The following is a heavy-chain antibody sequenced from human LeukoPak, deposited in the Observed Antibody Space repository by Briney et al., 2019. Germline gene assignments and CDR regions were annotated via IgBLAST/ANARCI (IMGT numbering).Heavy chain of an antibody. CDR3: ATAGSSELLWDYAMDV. Sequence: PGGSLRLSCAASGLTVSSNYMSWVRQPPDKGLEWVSLIYAGGSTYYAAAVKGRFTISRHNSKNTLHLQMNSLRVEDTAVYYCATAGSSELLWDYAMDVWGQGTTVSVPS. D-gene: IGHD3-10*01. V-gene: IGHV3-53*04. CDR2: IYAGGST. CDR1: GLTVSSNY. J-gene: IGHJ6*02.